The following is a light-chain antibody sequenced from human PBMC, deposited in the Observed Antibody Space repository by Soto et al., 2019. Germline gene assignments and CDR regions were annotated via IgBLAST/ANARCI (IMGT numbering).Light chain of an antibody. CDR3: QQIYNYPLT. Sequence: IQLTQSPSSLSASVGDRVTITCRASQGISSHLAWYQQKPGKAPKLLIYAATTLQSGVPSGFSGSGSGTDFTLTISSLQPEDSATYFCQQIYNYPLTFGGGTKVDNK. V-gene: IGKV1-9*01. CDR1: QGISSH. J-gene: IGKJ4*01. CDR2: AAT.